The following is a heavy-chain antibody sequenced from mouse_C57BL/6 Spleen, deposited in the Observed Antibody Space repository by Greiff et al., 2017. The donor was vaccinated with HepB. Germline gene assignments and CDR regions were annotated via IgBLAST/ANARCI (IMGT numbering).Heavy chain of an antibody. CDR3: ARRGGNYAYAMDY. D-gene: IGHD2-1*01. V-gene: IGHV1-64*01. Sequence: QVQLQQPGAELVKPGASVKLSCKASGYTFTSYWMHWVKQRPGQGLEWIGMIPPNSGSTNYNEKFKSKATLTVDKSYSTAYMQLSSLTSEDSAVYYCARRGGNYAYAMDYWGQGTSVTVSS. CDR2: IPPNSGST. J-gene: IGHJ4*01. CDR1: GYTFTSYW.